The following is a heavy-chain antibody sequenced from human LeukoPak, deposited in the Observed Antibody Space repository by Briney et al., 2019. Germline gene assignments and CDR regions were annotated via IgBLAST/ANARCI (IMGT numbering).Heavy chain of an antibody. V-gene: IGHV1-2*02. CDR1: GYTFTGYY. D-gene: IGHD1-26*01. CDR2: INPNSGGT. Sequence: ASVKVSCKASGYTFTGYYMHWVRQAPGQGLEWMGWINPNSGGTNYAQKFQGRVTVTRDTSISTAYMELSNLRSDDTAVYYCARAGTESRWGLPRADYYYMDVWAKGTTVTVSS. J-gene: IGHJ6*03. CDR3: ARAGTESRWGLPRADYYYMDV.